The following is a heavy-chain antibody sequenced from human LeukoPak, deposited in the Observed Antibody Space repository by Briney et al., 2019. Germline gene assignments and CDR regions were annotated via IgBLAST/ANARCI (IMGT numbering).Heavy chain of an antibody. J-gene: IGHJ4*02. CDR3: ARQPRWIQLWSQLDY. D-gene: IGHD5-18*01. CDR1: GYSISSGYY. Sequence: SETLSLTCTVSGYSISSGYYWGWIRQPPGKGLEWIGSIYHSGSTYYNPSLKSRVTISVDTSKNQFSLKLSSVTAADTAVYYCARQPRWIQLWSQLDYWGQGTLVTVSS. CDR2: IYHSGST. V-gene: IGHV4-38-2*02.